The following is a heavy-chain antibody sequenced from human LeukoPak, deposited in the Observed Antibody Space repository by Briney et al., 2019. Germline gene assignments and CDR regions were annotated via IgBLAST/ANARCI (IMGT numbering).Heavy chain of an antibody. J-gene: IGHJ3*02. CDR3: ARDPNGNDVGPFEM. CDR1: GFSFSSFA. D-gene: IGHD1-1*01. V-gene: IGHV3-23*01. Sequence: PGGSLRLSCAASGFSFSSFAMMWVRQAPGMGLELISAILSGGDVFFYGDSVRGRFTISRDDSTNTLFLQMNNLRADDSAVYYCARDPNGNDVGPFEMWGPGTTVTVSS. CDR2: ILSGGDVF.